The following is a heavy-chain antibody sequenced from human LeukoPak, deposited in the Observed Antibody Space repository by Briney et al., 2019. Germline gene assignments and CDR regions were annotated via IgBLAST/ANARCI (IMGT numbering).Heavy chain of an antibody. CDR1: GGSISSHY. Sequence: SETLSLTCTVSGGSISSHYWSWIRQPPGKGLEWIGYIYYSGSTNYNPSLKSRVTISVDTSKNQFSLKLSSVTAADTAEYYCARRLSGYSYGYFYYYYMDVWGKGTTVTVSS. CDR3: ARRLSGYSYGYFYYYYMDV. CDR2: IYYSGST. V-gene: IGHV4-59*11. D-gene: IGHD5-18*01. J-gene: IGHJ6*03.